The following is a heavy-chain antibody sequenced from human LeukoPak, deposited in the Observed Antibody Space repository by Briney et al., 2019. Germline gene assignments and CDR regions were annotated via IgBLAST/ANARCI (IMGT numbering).Heavy chain of an antibody. CDR2: IRSKANSYAT. J-gene: IGHJ4*02. D-gene: IGHD2-15*01. Sequence: PGGSLKLSCAASGFTFSGSAMHWVRQASGKGQEWVGRIRSKANSYATAYAASVKGRFTISRDDSKNTAYLQMNSLKTEDTAVYYCTRLPGDCSGGSCYSNYFDYWGQGTLVTVSS. CDR1: GFTFSGSA. V-gene: IGHV3-73*01. CDR3: TRLPGDCSGGSCYSNYFDY.